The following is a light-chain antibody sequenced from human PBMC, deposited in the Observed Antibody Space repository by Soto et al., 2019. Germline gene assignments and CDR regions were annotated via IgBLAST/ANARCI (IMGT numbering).Light chain of an antibody. J-gene: IGKJ5*01. V-gene: IGKV3-11*01. CDR2: DAS. Sequence: EIVLTQSPATLSLTPGGRATLSCRASQSFSNYLAWYQQKPGQAPRLLIYDASNRATGIPARFSGSGSGTDFTLTISSVEPEDSAVYYCQQRSNWPLTFGQGTRLEIK. CDR3: QQRSNWPLT. CDR1: QSFSNY.